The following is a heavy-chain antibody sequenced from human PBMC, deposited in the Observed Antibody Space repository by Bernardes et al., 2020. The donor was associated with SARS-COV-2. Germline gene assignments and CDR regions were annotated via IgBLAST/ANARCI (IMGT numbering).Heavy chain of an antibody. V-gene: IGHV6-1*01. J-gene: IGHJ3*01. CDR1: GDSVSSDSGA. CDR2: TYYMSRWYK. CDR3: ARGRTRLDV. D-gene: IGHD2-21*02. Sequence: SQTLSLTCAISGDSVSSDSGACNWIRQSPSRGLEWLGRTYYMSRWYKDYALSVKSRIIINPDTSNNQFSLQLTSVTPEDTAIYYCARGRTRLDVWGQGTAVNVTS.